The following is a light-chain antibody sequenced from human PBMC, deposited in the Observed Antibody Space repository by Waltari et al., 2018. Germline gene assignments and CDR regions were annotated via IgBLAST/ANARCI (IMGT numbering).Light chain of an antibody. CDR1: HLGSNS. J-gene: IGLJ2*01. CDR3: QVGETGRDDVI. Sequence: SYVLTQPPSVSVAPGETARITCEGTHLGSNSVHWYQQKPGQAPMMVIYHDSDRPPGIPERFSGSNSGNMATLTISRVGAGDEAEYYCQVGETGRDDVIFGGGTKVTVL. CDR2: HDS. V-gene: IGLV3-21*01.